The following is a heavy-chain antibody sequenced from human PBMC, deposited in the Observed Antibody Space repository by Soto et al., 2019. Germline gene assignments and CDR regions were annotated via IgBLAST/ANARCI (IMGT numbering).Heavy chain of an antibody. CDR3: AKAITMVRGVIIRLWFDP. CDR2: ISWNSGSI. Sequence: EVQLVESGGGLVQPGRSLRLSCAASGFTFDDYAMHWVRQAPGKGLEWVSGISWNSGSIGYADSVKGRFIISRDNAKNSLYLQMNSLRAEDTALYYCAKAITMVRGVIIRLWFDPWGQGTLVTVSS. CDR1: GFTFDDYA. D-gene: IGHD3-10*01. V-gene: IGHV3-9*01. J-gene: IGHJ5*02.